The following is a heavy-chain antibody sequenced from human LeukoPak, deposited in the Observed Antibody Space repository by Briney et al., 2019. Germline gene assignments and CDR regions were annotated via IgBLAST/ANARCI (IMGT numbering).Heavy chain of an antibody. V-gene: IGHV3-15*01. CDR1: GITVGNIW. Sequence: GGSLRLSCAASGITVGNIWVSWVRQSPGKGREGVGNIKSKTDGGTTDYGAPVKGRFIISRDDSKNTLHLQMNRLKTEDTALYYCTTGGHYFGDWGQGTLVTVSS. CDR3: TTGGHYFGD. CDR2: IKSKTDGGTT. J-gene: IGHJ4*02.